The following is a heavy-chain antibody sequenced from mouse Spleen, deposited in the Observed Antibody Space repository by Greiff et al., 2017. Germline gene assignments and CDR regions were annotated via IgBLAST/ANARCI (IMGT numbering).Heavy chain of an antibody. J-gene: IGHJ4*01. CDR3: ARHDYDDAMDY. Sequence: EVNVVESGGGLVKPGGSLKLSCAASGFAFSSYDMSWVRQTPEKRLEWVAYISSGGGSTYYPDTVKGRFTISRDNAKNTLYLQMSSLKSEDTAMYYCARHDYDDAMDYWGQGTSVTVSS. CDR2: ISSGGGST. CDR1: GFAFSSYD. D-gene: IGHD2-4*01. V-gene: IGHV5-12-1*01.